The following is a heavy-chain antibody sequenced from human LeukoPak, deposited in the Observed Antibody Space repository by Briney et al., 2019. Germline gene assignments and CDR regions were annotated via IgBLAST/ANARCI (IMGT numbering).Heavy chain of an antibody. CDR2: INHSGST. J-gene: IGHJ6*03. V-gene: IGHV4-34*01. CDR1: GGSFSSYY. CDR3: ARRLGRKFGERFYYYHYMDV. D-gene: IGHD3-10*01. Sequence: KPSETLSLTCAVYGGSFSSYYWTWIRQPPGKGLEWIGEINHSGSTNYNPSLKSRVTISVDTSKNQFSLKLSSVTAADTAVYYCARRLGRKFGERFYYYHYMDVWGKGTTVTISS.